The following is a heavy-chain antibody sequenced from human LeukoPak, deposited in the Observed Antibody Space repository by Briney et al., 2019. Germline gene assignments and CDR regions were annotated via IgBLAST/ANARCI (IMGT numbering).Heavy chain of an antibody. V-gene: IGHV3-53*01. D-gene: IGHD2-15*01. CDR3: ARAGGYCSGGSCYPDYYYYMDV. CDR1: GFTVSSNY. CDR2: IYSGGST. J-gene: IGHJ6*03. Sequence: GGSLRLSCAASGFTVSSNYMSWVRQAPGKGLEWVSVIYSGGSTYYADSVKGRFTISRDNSKNTLYLQMNSLRAEDTAVYYCARAGGYCSGGSCYPDYYYYMDVWGKGTTVTISS.